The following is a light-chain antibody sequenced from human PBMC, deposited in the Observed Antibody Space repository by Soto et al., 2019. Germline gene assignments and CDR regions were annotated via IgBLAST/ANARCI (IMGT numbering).Light chain of an antibody. CDR3: QQLNVNLL. CDR2: AAS. CDR1: QDIASY. Sequence: IQLTQSPSSLSASIGDRVTITCRASQDIASYLAWYQQKPGNAPKLLIYAASTLHSGVPSRFSGSGSGTDFTLTISSLQPEDFETYYCQQLNVNLLFGQGTKLEIK. J-gene: IGKJ2*01. V-gene: IGKV1-9*01.